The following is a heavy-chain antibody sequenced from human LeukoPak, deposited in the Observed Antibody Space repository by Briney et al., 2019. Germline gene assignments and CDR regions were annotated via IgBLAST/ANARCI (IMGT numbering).Heavy chain of an antibody. CDR3: ARNRGSTVITDQYYYYYMDV. J-gene: IGHJ6*03. V-gene: IGHV4-61*02. CDR2: IYTSGST. CDR1: GGSISSGSYY. D-gene: IGHD4-11*01. Sequence: TPETLSLTCTVSGGSISSGSYYWSWIRQPAGKGLEWIGRIYTSGSTNYNPSLKSRVTMSVDTSKNQFSLKLSSVTAADTAVYYCARNRGSTVITDQYYYYYMDVWGKGTTVTVSS.